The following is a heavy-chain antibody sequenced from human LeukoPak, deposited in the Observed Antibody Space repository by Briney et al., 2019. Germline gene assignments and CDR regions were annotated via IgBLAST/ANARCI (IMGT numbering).Heavy chain of an antibody. CDR2: INPNSGVT. Sequence: GASVKVSCKASGYTFTSYYMHWVRQAPGQGLEWMGIINPNSGVTNYAQKFQGRVTMTRDTSISTAYMELSRLRSDDTAVYYCARDGGVYFDWLLKSYYYYYMDVWGKGTTVTISS. D-gene: IGHD3-9*01. J-gene: IGHJ6*03. CDR1: GYTFTSYY. CDR3: ARDGGVYFDWLLKSYYYYYMDV. V-gene: IGHV1-2*02.